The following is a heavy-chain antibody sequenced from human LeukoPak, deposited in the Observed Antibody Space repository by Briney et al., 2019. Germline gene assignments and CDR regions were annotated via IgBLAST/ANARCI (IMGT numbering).Heavy chain of an antibody. J-gene: IGHJ4*02. CDR2: ISYDGSNK. D-gene: IGHD6-19*01. Sequence: GGSLRLSCAASGFTFSSYAMHWVRQAPGKGLEWVAVISYDGSNKYYADSVKGRFTISRDNSKNTLYLQMNSLRAEDTAVYYCARDYKQWSALYYFDYWGQGTLVTVSS. CDR1: GFTFSSYA. CDR3: ARDYKQWSALYYFDY. V-gene: IGHV3-30*04.